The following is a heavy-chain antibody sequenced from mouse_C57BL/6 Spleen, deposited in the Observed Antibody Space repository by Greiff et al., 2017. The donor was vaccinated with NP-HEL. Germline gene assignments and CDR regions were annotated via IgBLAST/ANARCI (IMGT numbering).Heavy chain of an antibody. CDR2: IHPSDSDT. J-gene: IGHJ2*01. CDR3: AIYGSSPWDFDY. V-gene: IGHV1-74*01. Sequence: QVHVKQPGAELVKPGASVKVSCKASGYTFTSYWMHWVKQRPGQGLEWIGRIHPSDSDTNYNQTFKGKATLTVDKSSSTAYMQLSSLTSEDSAVYYCAIYGSSPWDFDYWGQGTTLTVSS. D-gene: IGHD1-1*01. CDR1: GYTFTSYW.